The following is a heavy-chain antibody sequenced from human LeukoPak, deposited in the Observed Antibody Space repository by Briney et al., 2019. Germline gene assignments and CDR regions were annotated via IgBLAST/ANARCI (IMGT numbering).Heavy chain of an antibody. CDR3: ARTERGYYDSSGYFDY. CDR2: INPSGGST. CDR1: GYTFTSYY. J-gene: IGHJ4*02. Sequence: GASVKVSCKASGYTFTSYYMHWVRQAPGQGLEWMGIINPSGGSTSYAQKFQGRVTMTRDTSTSTVYMELSSLRSEDTAVYYCARTERGYYDSSGYFDYWGQGTLVTVSS. D-gene: IGHD3-22*01. V-gene: IGHV1-46*01.